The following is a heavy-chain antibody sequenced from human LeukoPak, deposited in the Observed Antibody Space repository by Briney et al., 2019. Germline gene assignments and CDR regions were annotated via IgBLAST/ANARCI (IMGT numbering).Heavy chain of an antibody. J-gene: IGHJ4*02. CDR1: GGSISTNTYY. V-gene: IGHV4-39*07. CDR2: IYYRGTP. CDR3: ARLGCSGGSCLPPYYFDY. D-gene: IGHD2-15*01. Sequence: SETLSLTCTVSGGSISTNTYYWAWIRQLPGKGLEWIGSIYYRGTPYYNPSHKSRVTLSVDTSQRFSLKLSSVTAADTAVYYCARLGCSGGSCLPPYYFDYWGQGTLVTVSS.